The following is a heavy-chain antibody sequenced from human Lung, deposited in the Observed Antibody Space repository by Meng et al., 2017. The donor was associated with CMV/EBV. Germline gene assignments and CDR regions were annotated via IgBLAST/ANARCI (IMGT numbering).Heavy chain of an antibody. CDR1: GYTFTSYG. CDR2: ISAYNGNT. V-gene: IGHV1-18*01. J-gene: IGHJ4*02. Sequence: ASXXVSXKASGYTFTSYGISWVRQAPGQGLEWMGWISAYNGNTNYAQKLQGRVTMTTDTSTSTAYMELRSLRSDDTAVYYCARNRYCSSTSCYFDYWGQGTXVNVSS. CDR3: ARNRYCSSTSCYFDY. D-gene: IGHD2-2*01.